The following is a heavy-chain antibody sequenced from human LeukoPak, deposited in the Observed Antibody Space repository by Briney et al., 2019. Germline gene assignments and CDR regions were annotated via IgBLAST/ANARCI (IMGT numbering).Heavy chain of an antibody. CDR2: IYYSGST. CDR1: GGSISSSSYY. J-gene: IGHJ4*02. V-gene: IGHV4-61*01. Sequence: SETLSLTCTVSGGSISSSSYYWNWIRQPPGKGLEWIGYIYYSGSTNYNPSLKSRVTISVDTSKNQFSLKLSSVTAADTAVYYCARVGLYYDSSGYYYFDYWGQGTLVTVSS. D-gene: IGHD3-22*01. CDR3: ARVGLYYDSSGYYYFDY.